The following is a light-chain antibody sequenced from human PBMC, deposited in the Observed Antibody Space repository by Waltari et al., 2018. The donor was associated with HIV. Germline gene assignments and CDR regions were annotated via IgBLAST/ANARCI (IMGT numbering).Light chain of an antibody. J-gene: IGLJ2*01. V-gene: IGLV1-47*01. CDR1: DSNIGSNN. CDR3: VVWDDSLSGVF. Sequence: QSVVTQPPSASGTPGQRVTISCSGSDSNIGSNNVYWYQDLPGTAPKLLIYRDNQRPSGVPDRISGSRSGTSASLAISGLRSEDEAVYYCVVWDDSLSGVFFGGGTSLTVL. CDR2: RDN.